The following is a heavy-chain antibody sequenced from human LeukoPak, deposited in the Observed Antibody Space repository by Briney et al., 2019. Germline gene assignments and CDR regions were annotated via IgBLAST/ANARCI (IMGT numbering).Heavy chain of an antibody. CDR3: ARLTLAAADLRDYYYYMDV. J-gene: IGHJ6*03. D-gene: IGHD6-13*01. CDR1: GDSVSSNSAA. V-gene: IGHV6-1*01. Sequence: SQTLSLTYAISGDSVSSNSAAWNWIRQSRSRGLEWLGRTYYRSKWYNDYAVSVKSRITINPDTSKNQFSLQLNSVTPEDTAVYYCARLTLAAADLRDYYYYMDVWGKGTTVTVSS. CDR2: TYYRSKWYN.